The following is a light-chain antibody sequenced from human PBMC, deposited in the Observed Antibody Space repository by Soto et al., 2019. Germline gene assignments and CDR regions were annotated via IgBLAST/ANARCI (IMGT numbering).Light chain of an antibody. CDR1: QDISNW. J-gene: IGKJ5*01. Sequence: DIQMTQSPSSVSASVGDRVTITCRASQDISNWLAWYQQKPGKAPKLLIYAASSLQSGVPSRFSGSGSGTYFTLTIGSLQPEDFATYYCQQANNFPITFGQGTRLEIK. V-gene: IGKV1-12*01. CDR2: AAS. CDR3: QQANNFPIT.